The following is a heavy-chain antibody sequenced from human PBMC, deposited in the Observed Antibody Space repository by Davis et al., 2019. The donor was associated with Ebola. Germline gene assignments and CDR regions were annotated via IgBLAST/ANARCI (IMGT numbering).Heavy chain of an antibody. CDR3: ARFPAVSAAILRYGMDV. CDR1: GASFSGYY. J-gene: IGHJ6*02. Sequence: MPSEPLSLTFAAHGASFSGYYWSWIRQPPGKGLEWIGAINHSGSTNYNPSLKSRVTISVDTSKNQFSLKLSSVTAADTAVYYCARFPAVSAAILRYGMDVWGQGTTVTVSS. V-gene: IGHV4-34*01. CDR2: INHSGST. D-gene: IGHD2-2*02.